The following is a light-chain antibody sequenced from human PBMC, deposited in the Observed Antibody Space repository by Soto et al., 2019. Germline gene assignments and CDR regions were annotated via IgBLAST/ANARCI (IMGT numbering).Light chain of an antibody. J-gene: IGLJ3*02. CDR1: SSNIGNNY. V-gene: IGLV1-51*01. Sequence: QSVLTQPPSVSAAPGQNVTISGSGSSSNIGNNYVAWYQQFPGTVPKLLIYNNNGRPSGTPDRISGSASGTSATLTITGLQTGDDADYFCVTLYTSLRTVVIGGGTTVTV. CDR3: VTLYTSLRTVV. CDR2: NNN.